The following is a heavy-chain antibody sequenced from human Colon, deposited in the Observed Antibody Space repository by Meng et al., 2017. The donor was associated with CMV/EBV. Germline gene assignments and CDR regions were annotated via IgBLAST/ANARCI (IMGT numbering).Heavy chain of an antibody. CDR1: GYTFTSYG. CDR3: ARDRDSSYYYNMGV. V-gene: IGHV1-18*01. J-gene: IGHJ6*02. CDR2: ISAYNGNT. Sequence: ASVEVSCKASGYTFTSYGISWVRQAPGQGLEWMGWISAYNGNTNYAQKLQGRVTMTTDTSTSTAYMELRSLRSDDTAVYYCARDRDSSYYYNMGVWGQGTTVTVSS.